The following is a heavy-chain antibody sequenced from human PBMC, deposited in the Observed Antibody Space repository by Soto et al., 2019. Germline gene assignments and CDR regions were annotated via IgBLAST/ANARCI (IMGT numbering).Heavy chain of an antibody. CDR2: ISENGDTT. CDR3: VPGSSGGVGEDQ. J-gene: IGHJ4*02. D-gene: IGHD3-16*01. V-gene: IGHV3-23*01. CDR1: GLTFRNHA. Sequence: EVQLLESGGGLVQPGGSLRLSCAVSGLTFRNHAMTWVRQAPRKGLEWVSTISENGDTTFYADSVKGRFTISRDNSETTLFLQMNSLGYGDTAVYYCVPGSSGGVGEDQWGQGALVTVSS.